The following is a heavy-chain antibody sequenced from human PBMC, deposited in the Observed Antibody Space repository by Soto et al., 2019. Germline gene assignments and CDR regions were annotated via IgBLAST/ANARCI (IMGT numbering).Heavy chain of an antibody. V-gene: IGHV1-8*01. CDR1: GYTFTSFD. CDR2: MNPSSGNT. J-gene: IGHJ5*02. CDR3: ARTRSGSYL. D-gene: IGHD3-10*01. Sequence: QVQLVQSGAEVKKPGASVKVACRASGYTFTSFDINWVRQATGQGPEWMGRMNPSSGNTDYAQKFQGRVTMTRDTPISTAYMELSSLRSEDTAVYYCARTRSGSYLWGQGTLVTVSS.